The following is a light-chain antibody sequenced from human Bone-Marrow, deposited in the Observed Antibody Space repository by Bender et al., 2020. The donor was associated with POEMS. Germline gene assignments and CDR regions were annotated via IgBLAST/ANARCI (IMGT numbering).Light chain of an antibody. Sequence: QSVLTQPPSVSGAPGQTVTISCTGATNNYVSWYQQHPGKVPKLIIYEVTKRPSGVPDRFSGSKSGGAASLTVSGLQAEDEALYYCSSYAGRNYLLFGGGTKLTV. CDR1: TNNY. J-gene: IGLJ3*02. V-gene: IGLV2-8*01. CDR3: SSYAGRNYLL. CDR2: EVT.